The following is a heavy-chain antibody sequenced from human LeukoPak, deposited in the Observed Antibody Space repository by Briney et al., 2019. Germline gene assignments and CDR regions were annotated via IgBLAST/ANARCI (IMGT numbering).Heavy chain of an antibody. CDR1: GFTFSSYS. CDR3: ARTPAKYYDSRYGMDV. CDR2: ISSSSSYI. D-gene: IGHD3-22*01. Sequence: GGSLRLSCAASGFTFSSYSMNWVRQAPGKGLEWVSSISSSSSYIYYADSVKGRFTISRDNAKNSLYLQMNSLRAEDTAVYYCARTPAKYYDSRYGMDVWGQGTTVTVSS. V-gene: IGHV3-21*01. J-gene: IGHJ6*02.